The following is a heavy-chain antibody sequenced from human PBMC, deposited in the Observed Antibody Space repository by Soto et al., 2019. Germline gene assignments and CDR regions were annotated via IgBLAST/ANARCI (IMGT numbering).Heavy chain of an antibody. V-gene: IGHV3-30*18. CDR1: GFTFSSYG. D-gene: IGHD3-3*01. J-gene: IGHJ5*02. Sequence: PGGSLRLSCAASGFTFSSYGMHWVRQAPGKGLEWVAVISYDGSNKYYADSVKGRFTISRDNSKNTLYLQMNSLRAEDTAVYYCAKGTHDLFWSGSQNWFDPWGQGTLVTVSS. CDR2: ISYDGSNK. CDR3: AKGTHDLFWSGSQNWFDP.